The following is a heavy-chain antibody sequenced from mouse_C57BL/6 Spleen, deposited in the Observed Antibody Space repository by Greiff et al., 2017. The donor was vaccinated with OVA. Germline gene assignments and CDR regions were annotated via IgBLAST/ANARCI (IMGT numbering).Heavy chain of an antibody. CDR3: ARRGLPPMDY. V-gene: IGHV1-42*01. D-gene: IGHD2-4*01. CDR2: INPSTGGT. Sequence: VQLQQSGPELVKPGASVKISCKASGYSFTGYYMNWVKQSPEKSLEWIGEINPSTGGTTYNQKFKAKATLTVDKSSSTAYMQLKSLTSEDSAVYYCARRGLPPMDYWGQGTSVTVSS. CDR1: GYSFTGYY. J-gene: IGHJ4*01.